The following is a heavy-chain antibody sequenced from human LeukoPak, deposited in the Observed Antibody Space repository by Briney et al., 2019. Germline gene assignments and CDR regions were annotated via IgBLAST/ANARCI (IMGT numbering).Heavy chain of an antibody. D-gene: IGHD1-26*01. Sequence: GRSLRLSCAASGFTFSSYAMHWVRQAPGKGLEWVAVISYDGSNKYYADSVKGRFTISRDNSKNTLYLQMNSLRAEDTAVYYCARRTDSGSFTPPGAFNIWGQGTMVTVSS. J-gene: IGHJ3*02. V-gene: IGHV3-30-3*01. CDR1: GFTFSSYA. CDR3: ARRTDSGSFTPPGAFNI. CDR2: ISYDGSNK.